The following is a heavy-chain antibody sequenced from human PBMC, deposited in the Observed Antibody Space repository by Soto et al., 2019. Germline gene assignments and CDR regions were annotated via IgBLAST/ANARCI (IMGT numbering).Heavy chain of an antibody. CDR2: TYCRSRWQT. D-gene: IGHD3-16*01. Sequence: PSQTLSLTCAISGDSVSSNDATWDWIRQSPSRGLEWLGRTYCRSRWQTDYAISVKSRISINPDTSNNQVSLQLNSVTPDDTAVYYCAKLIGNSWLDSWGQGTLVTVSS. J-gene: IGHJ5*01. CDR3: AKLIGNSWLDS. CDR1: GDSVSSNDAT. V-gene: IGHV6-1*01.